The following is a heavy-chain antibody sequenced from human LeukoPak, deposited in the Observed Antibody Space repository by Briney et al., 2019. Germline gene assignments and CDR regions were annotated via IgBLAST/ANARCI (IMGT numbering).Heavy chain of an antibody. D-gene: IGHD3-22*01. CDR3: ARVPLDYYDSSGYYSPH. CDR2: ISSSSSTI. V-gene: IGHV3-48*01. CDR1: GFTFSSYS. Sequence: GGSLRLSCAASGFTFSSYSMNWVRQAPGKGLEWVSYISSSSSTIYYADSVKGRFTNSRDNAKNSLYLQMNSLRAEDTAVYYCARVPLDYYDSSGYYSPHWGQGTLVTVSS. J-gene: IGHJ1*01.